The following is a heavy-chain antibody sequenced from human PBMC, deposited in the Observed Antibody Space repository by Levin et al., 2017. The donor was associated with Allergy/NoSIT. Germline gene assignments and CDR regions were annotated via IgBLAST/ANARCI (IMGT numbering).Heavy chain of an antibody. J-gene: IGHJ4*02. CDR3: ARGRRLWFRESHFDY. Sequence: TLETLSLTCAVSGGSISSGGYSWSWIRQPPGKGLEWIGYIYHSGSTYYNPSLKSRVTISVDRSKNQFSLKLSSVTAADTAVYYCARGRRLWFRESHFDYWGQGTLVTVSS. CDR1: GGSISSGGYS. CDR2: IYHSGST. V-gene: IGHV4-30-2*01. D-gene: IGHD3-10*01.